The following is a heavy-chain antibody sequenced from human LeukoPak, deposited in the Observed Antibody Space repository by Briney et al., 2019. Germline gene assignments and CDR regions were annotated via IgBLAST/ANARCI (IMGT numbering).Heavy chain of an antibody. Sequence: PSETLSLTCAVYGGSFSGYYWSWIRQPPGKGLEWIGEINHSGSTNYNPSLKSRVTISVDTSKNQFSLKLSSVTAADTAVYYCATGPVPIDYWGQGTLVTVSS. CDR3: ATGPVPIDY. V-gene: IGHV4-34*01. CDR1: GGSFSGYY. D-gene: IGHD1-14*01. CDR2: INHSGST. J-gene: IGHJ4*02.